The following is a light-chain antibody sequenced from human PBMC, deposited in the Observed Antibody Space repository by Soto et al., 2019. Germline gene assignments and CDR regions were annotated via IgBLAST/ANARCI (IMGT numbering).Light chain of an antibody. J-gene: IGKJ5*01. CDR3: QQYDSSPIT. CDR2: GAS. V-gene: IGKV3-20*01. CDR1: QSVSSSY. Sequence: EIVLTQSPGTLSLSPGDRATLSCRASQSVSSSYLAWYQQRPGQAPRLLIYGASSRATGIPDRFSGGGSGTDFTLTISRLEPEDFAVYYCQQYDSSPITFGQGTRLEIK.